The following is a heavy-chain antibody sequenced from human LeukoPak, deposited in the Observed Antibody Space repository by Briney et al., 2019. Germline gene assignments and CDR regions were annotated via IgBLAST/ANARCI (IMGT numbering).Heavy chain of an antibody. CDR1: GDSVSSNTAA. J-gene: IGHJ6*02. D-gene: IGHD2-15*01. CDR3: ARDPGYYYAMDV. V-gene: IGHV6-1*01. CDR2: TYYRSKWYY. Sequence: SRTLSLTCAISGDSVSSNTAAWNWVRQSPSRGLEWLGRTYYRSKWYYDYATSVSSRMAINPDTSKNLFSLQLNSVTPEDTAVYYCARDPGYYYAMDVWGQGTTVTVSS.